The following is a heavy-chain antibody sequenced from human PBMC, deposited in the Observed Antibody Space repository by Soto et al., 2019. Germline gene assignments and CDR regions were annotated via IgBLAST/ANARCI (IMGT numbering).Heavy chain of an antibody. CDR3: AKGILSATIAPYAMDV. CDR1: GFDFRSYA. CDR2: ISYDGGNI. Sequence: GGSLRLSCEASGFDFRSYAMHWVRQAPGKGLEWVGVISYDGGNIYYADSVKGRFTISRDNSKNTLYVQVKSLRPEDTAVYYCAKGILSATIAPYAMDVWGQGTTVTVSS. J-gene: IGHJ6*02. D-gene: IGHD2-21*01. V-gene: IGHV3-30*18.